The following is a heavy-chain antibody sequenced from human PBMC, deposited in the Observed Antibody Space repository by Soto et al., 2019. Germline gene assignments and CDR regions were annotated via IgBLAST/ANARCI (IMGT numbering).Heavy chain of an antibody. Sequence: QVQLQQWGAGLLKPSETLSLTCAVYGGSFSGYYWSWIRQPPGKGLEWIGEINHSGSTNYNPSLKSRVTISVDTSKNQFSLKLSSVTAADTAVYYCARGRSRYCSSTSCLGTWFDPWRQGTLVTVSS. CDR2: INHSGST. V-gene: IGHV4-34*01. CDR1: GGSFSGYY. D-gene: IGHD2-2*01. J-gene: IGHJ5*02. CDR3: ARGRSRYCSSTSCLGTWFDP.